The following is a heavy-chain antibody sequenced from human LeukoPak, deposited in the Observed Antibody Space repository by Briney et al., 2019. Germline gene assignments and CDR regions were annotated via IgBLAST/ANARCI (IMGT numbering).Heavy chain of an antibody. CDR3: ARAIGYCSSTSCSYYYYYYMDV. CDR1: GGSISSYY. CDR2: IYTSGST. V-gene: IGHV4-4*07. J-gene: IGHJ6*03. D-gene: IGHD2-2*01. Sequence: PSETLSLTCTVSGGSISSYYWSWIRQPAGKGLEWIGRIYTSGSTNYNPSLKSRVTMSVDTSKNQFSLKLSSVTAADKAVYYCARAIGYCSSTSCSYYYYYYMDVWGKGTTVTVSS.